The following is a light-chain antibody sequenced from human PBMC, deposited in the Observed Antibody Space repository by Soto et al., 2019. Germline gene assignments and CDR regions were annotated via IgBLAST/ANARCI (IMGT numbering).Light chain of an antibody. CDR2: GAS. Sequence: ESVLTQSPGTLSLSPGERATLSCRASQSVSNNYLAWYQQKPGQAPRLLIYGASTRASGIPDRFSGSGSGTDFTLTISRLEPEDFEVYYCQQYGNSPFTFGGGTKVDIK. CDR3: QQYGNSPFT. J-gene: IGKJ4*01. CDR1: QSVSNNY. V-gene: IGKV3-20*01.